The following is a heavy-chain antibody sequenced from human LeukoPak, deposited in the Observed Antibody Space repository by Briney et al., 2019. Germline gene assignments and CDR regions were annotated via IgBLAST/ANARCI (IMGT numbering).Heavy chain of an antibody. J-gene: IGHJ6*03. D-gene: IGHD3-3*01. Sequence: ASVKVSCKASGYTFTGYYMHWVRQAPGQGLEWMGWINPNSGNTGYAQKFQGRVTITRNTSISTAYMELSSLRSEDTAVYYCARGIGSDFWSGYPTLWYYYYYMDVWGKGTTVTVSS. CDR3: ARGIGSDFWSGYPTLWYYYYYMDV. CDR1: GYTFTGYY. V-gene: IGHV1-8*03. CDR2: INPNSGNT.